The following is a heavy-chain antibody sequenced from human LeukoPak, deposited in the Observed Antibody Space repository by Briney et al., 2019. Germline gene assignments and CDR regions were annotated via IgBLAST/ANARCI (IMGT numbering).Heavy chain of an antibody. CDR1: GLRFRSYA. V-gene: IGHV3-23*01. CDR3: AKGRCSGVGCDSFHS. Sequence: GGSLRLSCVASGLRFRSYAMNWVRQAPGKGLECISTISDDSSFTYYADSVKGRSAISRDDSKNTLYLQMNNLKVEDTAVYYCAKGRCSGVGCDSFHSWGQGALVTVST. CDR2: ISDDSSFT. J-gene: IGHJ4*02. D-gene: IGHD2-15*01.